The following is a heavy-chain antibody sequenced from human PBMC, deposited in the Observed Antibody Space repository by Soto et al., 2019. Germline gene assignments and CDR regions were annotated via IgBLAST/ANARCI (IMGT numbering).Heavy chain of an antibody. CDR3: ARMYDYGSGEHNWFDP. CDR1: GFTFSDYY. D-gene: IGHD3-10*01. V-gene: IGHV3-11*05. Sequence: QVQLVESGGGLVKPGGSLRLSCAASGFTFSDYYMSWIRQAPGRGLEWISYIITSSIYTIYADSVKGRFTISRNNAKNSLYLQLNSLRAEDTAVYYCARMYDYGSGEHNWFDPWGQGTLVTVSS. J-gene: IGHJ5*02. CDR2: IITSSIYT.